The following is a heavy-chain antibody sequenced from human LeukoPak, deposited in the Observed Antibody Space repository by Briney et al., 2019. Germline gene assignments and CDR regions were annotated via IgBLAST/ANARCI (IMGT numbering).Heavy chain of an antibody. CDR2: IYSGGST. CDR3: ARGIRRDGYKSPFDY. D-gene: IGHD5-24*01. CDR1: GFTVSSNY. V-gene: IGHV3-66*01. J-gene: IGHJ4*02. Sequence: GGSLRLSCAASGFTVSSNYMSWVRQAPGKGLEWVSVIYSGGSTYYADSVKGRFTISRDNSKNTLYLQMNSLRAEDTAVYYCARGIRRDGYKSPFDYWGQGTLVTVSS.